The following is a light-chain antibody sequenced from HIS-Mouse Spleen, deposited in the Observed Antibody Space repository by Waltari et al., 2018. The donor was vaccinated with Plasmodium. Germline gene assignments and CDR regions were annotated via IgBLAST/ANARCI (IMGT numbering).Light chain of an antibody. CDR3: QQYNNWPLT. V-gene: IGKV3-15*01. CDR2: GAS. J-gene: IGKJ4*01. CDR1: QSVSSN. Sequence: EIVMTQSPATLSVSPGERATLSCRASQSVSSNLAWYQQKPGQAPRILIYGASTRAAGMPSRLIGSGCGTEYTLTISSMQSEDVAVYYCQQYNNWPLTFGGGTKVEIK.